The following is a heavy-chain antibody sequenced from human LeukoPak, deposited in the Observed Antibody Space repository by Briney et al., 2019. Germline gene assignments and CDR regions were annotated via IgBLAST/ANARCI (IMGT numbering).Heavy chain of an antibody. Sequence: PGGSLRLSCSASGFTFSSYAMHWVRQAPGKGLEYVSAISSNGGSTYYADSVKGRFTISRGNSKNTLYLQMSSLRAEDTAVYYCVKDHHGDSVGYWGQGTLVTVSS. V-gene: IGHV3-64D*06. CDR1: GFTFSSYA. J-gene: IGHJ4*02. CDR2: ISSNGGST. CDR3: VKDHHGDSVGY. D-gene: IGHD4-17*01.